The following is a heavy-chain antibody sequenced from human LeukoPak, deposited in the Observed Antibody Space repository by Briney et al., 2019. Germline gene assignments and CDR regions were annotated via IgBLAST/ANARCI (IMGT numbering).Heavy chain of an antibody. J-gene: IGHJ4*02. Sequence: ASVKVSCKASGYTFTSYDINWVRQATGQGLEGMGWMNPNSGNTGYAQKFQGRVTITRNTSISTAYMELSSLRSEDTAAYYCARRGDYYDSSGYYYVYNYWGQGTLVTVSS. CDR3: ARRGDYYDSSGYYYVYNY. CDR1: GYTFTSYD. V-gene: IGHV1-8*03. CDR2: MNPNSGNT. D-gene: IGHD3-22*01.